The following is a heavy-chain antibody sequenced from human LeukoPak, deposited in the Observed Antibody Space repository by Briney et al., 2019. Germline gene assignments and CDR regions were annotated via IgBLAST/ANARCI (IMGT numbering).Heavy chain of an antibody. CDR1: GFTFDDYA. V-gene: IGHV3-9*01. CDR2: ISWNSGSI. CDR3: AKEGRPAAPFFDY. J-gene: IGHJ4*02. Sequence: GRSLRLSCAAPGFTFDDYAMHWVPQAPGKGLEWVSGISWNSGSIGYADSVKGRFTISRDNAKNSLYLQMNSLRAEDTALYYCAKEGRPAAPFFDYWGQGTLVTVSS. D-gene: IGHD2-2*01.